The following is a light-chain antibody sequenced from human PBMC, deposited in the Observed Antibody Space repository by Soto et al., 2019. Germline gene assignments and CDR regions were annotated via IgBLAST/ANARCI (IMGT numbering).Light chain of an antibody. CDR3: QLYNIWPQ. V-gene: IGKV3-15*01. CDR2: GAS. J-gene: IGKJ1*01. CDR1: QSVGSN. Sequence: EIVMTQSPATLSVSPGERATLSCRASQSVGSNLAWYQQRPGQAPRLLIYGASTRATGIPARFSGSGSETEFSLTISSLQSEDFAFYYCQLYNIWPQFGHGTKVELK.